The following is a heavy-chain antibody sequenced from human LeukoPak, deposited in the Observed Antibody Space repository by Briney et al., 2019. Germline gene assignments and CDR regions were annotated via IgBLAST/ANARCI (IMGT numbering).Heavy chain of an antibody. J-gene: IGHJ4*02. V-gene: IGHV1-69*04. Sequence: SVKVSCKASGGTLSSYAITWVRQAPGQGLEWMGRITTFLDIANYAQKFQGRVTITADKSKTTVYMEMSSLRSDDTAVYYCARGSDSGSPPGYWGQGTLVTVSS. CDR2: ITTFLDIA. CDR1: GGTLSSYA. CDR3: ARGSDSGSPPGY. D-gene: IGHD1-26*01.